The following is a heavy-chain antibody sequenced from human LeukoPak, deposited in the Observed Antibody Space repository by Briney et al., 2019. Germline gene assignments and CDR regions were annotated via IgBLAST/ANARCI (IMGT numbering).Heavy chain of an antibody. J-gene: IGHJ6*03. V-gene: IGHV1-2*02. CDR2: INPNSGGT. CDR1: GYTFTGYY. D-gene: IGHD3-10*01. Sequence: VASVKVSCKASGYTFTGYYMHWVRQAPGQGLEWMGWINPNSGGTNYAQKFQGRVTMTTDTSTSTAYMELRSLRSDDTAVYYCARGRVTMVRGGGYMDVWGKGTTVTVSS. CDR3: ARGRVTMVRGGGYMDV.